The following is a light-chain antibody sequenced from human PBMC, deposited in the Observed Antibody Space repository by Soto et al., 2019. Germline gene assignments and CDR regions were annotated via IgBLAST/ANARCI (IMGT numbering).Light chain of an antibody. CDR3: SSFAGSNNFV. Sequence: SALTQPPSASGSPGQSVSSSGTGTSSDVGRYNYVSWYQRHPGKAPKLMIYEVTKRPSGVPDRFSGSKSGNTASLTVSGLQAEDEADYFCSSFAGSNNFVFGTGTKVTVL. J-gene: IGLJ1*01. V-gene: IGLV2-8*01. CDR2: EVT. CDR1: SSDVGRYNY.